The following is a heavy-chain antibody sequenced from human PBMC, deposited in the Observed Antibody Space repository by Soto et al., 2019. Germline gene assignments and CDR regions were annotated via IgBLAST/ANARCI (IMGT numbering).Heavy chain of an antibody. CDR2: ISYDGSNK. D-gene: IGHD1-26*01. CDR3: ARDPGGSYYENDY. Sequence: LRLSCAASGFTFSSYAMHWVRQAPGKGLEWVAVISYDGSNKYYADSVKGRFTISRDNSKNTLYLQMNSLRAEDTAVYYCARDPGGSYYENDYWGQGTLVTVSS. J-gene: IGHJ4*02. V-gene: IGHV3-30-3*01. CDR1: GFTFSSYA.